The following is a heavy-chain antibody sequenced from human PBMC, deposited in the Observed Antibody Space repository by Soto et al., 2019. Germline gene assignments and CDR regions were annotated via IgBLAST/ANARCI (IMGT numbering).Heavy chain of an antibody. D-gene: IGHD2-15*01. Sequence: RPSAKASCKASGGTFSSYAISWVRQAPGQGLEWMGGIIPIFGTANYAQKFQGRVTITADEPTSTAYMELSSLRSEDTAVYYCARDGRVVVLAATLTPYGMDVWGQGTTVTVSS. CDR2: IIPIFGTA. CDR3: ARDGRVVVLAATLTPYGMDV. V-gene: IGHV1-69*01. J-gene: IGHJ6*02. CDR1: GGTFSSYA.